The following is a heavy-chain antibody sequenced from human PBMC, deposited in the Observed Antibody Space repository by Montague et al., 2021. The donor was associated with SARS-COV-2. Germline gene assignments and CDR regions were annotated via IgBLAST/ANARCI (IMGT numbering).Heavy chain of an antibody. V-gene: IGHV3-9*01. J-gene: IGHJ6*02. CDR1: GFTFDDYA. Sequence: SLRLSFAASGFTFDDYAMHWVRQAPGKGLEWVSGISWNSGSIGYADSVKGRFTISRDNAKNSLYLQMNSLRAEDTALYYCAKDMWGVVAALPHYYYDGTDVWGQGTTVTVSS. D-gene: IGHD1-26*01. CDR2: ISWNSGSI. CDR3: AKDMWGVVAALPHYYYDGTDV.